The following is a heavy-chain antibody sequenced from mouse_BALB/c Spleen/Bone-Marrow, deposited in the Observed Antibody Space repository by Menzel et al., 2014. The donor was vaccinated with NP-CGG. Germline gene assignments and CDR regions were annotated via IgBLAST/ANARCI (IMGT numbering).Heavy chain of an antibody. Sequence: EVKLVESGGGLVQPGGSMKLSCDASGFTFSNYWMNWVRQSPEKGLEWVAEIRLKSNNSPTHYAESVEGRFTISRDESKSSVYLQMNNLRTEDTGIYYCTSGNPFVYWGQGTLVIVSA. V-gene: IGHV6-6*02. CDR3: TSGNPFVY. J-gene: IGHJ3*01. CDR2: IRLKSNNSPT. D-gene: IGHD2-1*01. CDR1: GFTFSNYW.